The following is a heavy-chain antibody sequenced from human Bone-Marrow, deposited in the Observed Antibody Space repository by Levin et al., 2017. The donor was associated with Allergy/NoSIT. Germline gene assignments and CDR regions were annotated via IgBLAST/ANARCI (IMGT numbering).Heavy chain of an antibody. V-gene: IGHV1-69*13. CDR2: IIPFAGAS. D-gene: IGHD1-7*01. CDR3: AIDQAGGTAP. Sequence: SVKVSCKASGGSFRSLAISWVRQAPGQGLEWMGGIIPFAGASNYAQRFQGRLTVTADESASTAYMELTTLTSEDTAVYYCAIDQAGGTAPGGPGTLVTVSS. CDR1: GGSFRSLA. J-gene: IGHJ5*02.